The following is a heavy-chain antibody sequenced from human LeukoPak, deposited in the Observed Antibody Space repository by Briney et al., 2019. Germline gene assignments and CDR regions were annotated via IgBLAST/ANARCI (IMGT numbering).Heavy chain of an antibody. Sequence: GGSLRRSCVASGFTFSDYYMSWLRQAPGKGREWVSYIRSSGTTIHYADSVKGRFTISRDNAKNSLYLQMNSLSAEDTAVYYCARDRGAVTDVFDYWGQGPLVTV. CDR2: IRSSGTTI. J-gene: IGHJ4*02. V-gene: IGHV3-11*04. D-gene: IGHD6-19*01. CDR1: GFTFSDYY. CDR3: ARDRGAVTDVFDY.